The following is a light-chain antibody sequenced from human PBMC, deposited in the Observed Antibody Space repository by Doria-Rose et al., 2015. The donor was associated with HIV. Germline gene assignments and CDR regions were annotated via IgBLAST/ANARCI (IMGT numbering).Light chain of an antibody. CDR3: HQYGTSWT. J-gene: IGKJ1*01. V-gene: IGKV3-20*01. Sequence: EIVMTQSPGTLSLSPGERATLSCRASQSFRSTYLAWYQQKPVQAPSLLIYDGSTRATGIPDRFSASGSGTDFTLTINRLEPEDFALYYCHQYGTSWTFGQGTKVEI. CDR2: DGS. CDR1: QSFRSTY.